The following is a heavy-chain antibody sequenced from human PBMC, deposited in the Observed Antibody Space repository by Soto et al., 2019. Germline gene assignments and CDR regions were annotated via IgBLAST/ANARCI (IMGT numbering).Heavy chain of an antibody. CDR3: ARAPPGPAPRWGV. J-gene: IGHJ6*02. Sequence: TLSLTCTVSNGSISSGGYSWSWIRQTPGKGLEWIGYIYPTGKTYYNPSLKNRATLSIDTSQDQSSLQLTSVTAADTAVYYCARAPPGPAPRWGVWGHGTTVTVSS. V-gene: IGHV4-30-2*01. CDR2: IYPTGKT. D-gene: IGHD3-16*01. CDR1: NGSISSGGYS.